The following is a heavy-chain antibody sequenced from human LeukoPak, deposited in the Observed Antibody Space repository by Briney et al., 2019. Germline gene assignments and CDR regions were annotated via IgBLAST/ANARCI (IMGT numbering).Heavy chain of an antibody. CDR1: GYSFTSYW. CDR2: IYPGDSDT. V-gene: IGHV5-51*01. D-gene: IGHD4-17*01. Sequence: GESLKISCKGSGYSFTSYWIGWVRQMPGKGLEWMGMIYPGDSDTRYSPSFQGQVTISADKSISTAYLQWSSLKASDTAMYYCARHHTSYGDYVGIAFDIWGQGTMVTVSS. CDR3: ARHHTSYGDYVGIAFDI. J-gene: IGHJ3*02.